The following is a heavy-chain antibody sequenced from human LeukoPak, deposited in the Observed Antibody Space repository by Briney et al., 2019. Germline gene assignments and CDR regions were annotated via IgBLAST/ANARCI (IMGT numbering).Heavy chain of an antibody. CDR2: NIPILGIA. Sequence: SVKVSCKASGDTFTSYAISWVRQAPGQGLEWMGKNIPILGIANYAQKFQGRVTITADKSTSTAYMELSSLRSEDTAVYYCARCIGQEAAIYYYGMDVWGQGTTVTVSS. V-gene: IGHV1-69*04. CDR3: ARCIGQEAAIYYYGMDV. CDR1: GDTFTSYA. D-gene: IGHD2-2*01. J-gene: IGHJ6*02.